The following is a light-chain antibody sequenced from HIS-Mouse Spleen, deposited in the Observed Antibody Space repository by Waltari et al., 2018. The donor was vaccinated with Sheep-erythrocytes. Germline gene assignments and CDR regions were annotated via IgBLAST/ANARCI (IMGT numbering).Light chain of an antibody. J-gene: IGLJ1*01. V-gene: IGLV2-18*02. CDR1: SSDVGSYHR. CDR3: SSYTSSSTYV. CDR2: EVS. Sequence: QSALTQPASVSGSPGQSITISCTGTSSDVGSYHRVSWYQQPPGTAPKLMIYEVSNRPSGVPDRFSGSKSGNTASLTISGLQAEDEADYYCSSYTSSSTYVFGTGTKVTVL.